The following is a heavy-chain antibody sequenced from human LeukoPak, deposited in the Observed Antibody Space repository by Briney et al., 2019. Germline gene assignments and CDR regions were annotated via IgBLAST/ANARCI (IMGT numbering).Heavy chain of an antibody. CDR3: AKDGNCGGDCYSLYYFYGMDV. CDR2: ISGSGGST. D-gene: IGHD2-21*02. J-gene: IGHJ6*02. V-gene: IGHV3-23*01. Sequence: PGGSLRLSCAASGFTFSSYAMSWVRQPPGKGLEWVSAISGSGGSTYYADSVKGRFTISRDNSKNTLYLQMNSLRAEDTALYYCAKDGNCGGDCYSLYYFYGMDVWGQGTTVTVSS. CDR1: GFTFSSYA.